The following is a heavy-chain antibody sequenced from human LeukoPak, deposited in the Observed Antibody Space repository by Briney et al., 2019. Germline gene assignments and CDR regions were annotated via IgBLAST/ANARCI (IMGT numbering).Heavy chain of an antibody. V-gene: IGHV4-39*02. J-gene: IGHJ6*03. CDR1: GGSISSSSYY. Sequence: ASETLSLTCTVSGGSISSSSYYWGWIRQPPGKGLEWIGSIYYSGSTYYNPSLKSRVTISVDTSKNQFSLKLSSVTAADTAVYYCARDIGPGYMDVWGKGTTVTISS. CDR3: ARDIGPGYMDV. CDR2: IYYSGST. D-gene: IGHD2-15*01.